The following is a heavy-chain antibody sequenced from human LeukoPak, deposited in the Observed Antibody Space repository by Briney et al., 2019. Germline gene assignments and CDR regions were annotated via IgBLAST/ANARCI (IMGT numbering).Heavy chain of an antibody. D-gene: IGHD3-22*01. CDR2: ISAYNGNT. V-gene: IGHV1-18*01. CDR3: ARDTFYYYDSSGYYPGY. CDR1: GYTFTSYG. Sequence: GASVKVSCKASGYTFTSYGISWVRQAPGQGLEWMGWISAYNGNTNYAQKLQGRVTMATDTSTSTAYMELRSLRSDDTAVYYCARDTFYYYDSSGYYPGYWGQGTLVTVSS. J-gene: IGHJ4*02.